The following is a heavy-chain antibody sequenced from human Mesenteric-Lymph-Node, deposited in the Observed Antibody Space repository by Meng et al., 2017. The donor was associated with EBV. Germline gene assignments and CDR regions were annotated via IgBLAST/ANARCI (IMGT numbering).Heavy chain of an antibody. V-gene: IGHV1-24*01. CDR3: ATGGGGAHDY. CDR2: FDLERDGT. CDR1: GYILIEST. D-gene: IGHD3-16*01. J-gene: IGHJ4*02. Sequence: QDQVFQSGGVMKRPGASVRVSCKVSGYILIESTMHWLRQAPGKGLEWMGGFDLERDGTVYAQKFQGRVTMTEDTSTDTVYMELSSLRSDDTAVYYCATGGGGAHDYWGQGTLVTVSS.